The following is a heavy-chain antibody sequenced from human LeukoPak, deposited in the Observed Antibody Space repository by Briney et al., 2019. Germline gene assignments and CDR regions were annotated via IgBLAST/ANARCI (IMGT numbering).Heavy chain of an antibody. Sequence: PSETLSLTCTVSGGSISSYYWSWIRQPPGKGLEWIGYIYYSGSTNYNPSLKSRVTISVDTSKNQFSLKLSSVTAADTAVYYCARDPDKYYYDSSGYYPNWGQGTLVTVSS. CDR3: ARDPDKYYYDSSGYYPN. D-gene: IGHD3-22*01. J-gene: IGHJ4*02. CDR1: GGSISSYY. CDR2: IYYSGST. V-gene: IGHV4-59*12.